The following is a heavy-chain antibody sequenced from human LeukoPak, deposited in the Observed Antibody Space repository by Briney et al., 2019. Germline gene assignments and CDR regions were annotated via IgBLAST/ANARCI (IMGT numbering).Heavy chain of an antibody. CDR2: MNPNSGNT. V-gene: IGHV1-8*02. CDR3: VRSYPRGSNWFDP. D-gene: IGHD2-15*01. Sequence: ASVKVSCKASGYTFTSYGISWVRQATGQGLEWMGWMNPNSGNTGYAQKFQGRVTMTRNTSISTAYMELSSLRSEDTAVYYCVRSYPRGSNWFDPWGQGTLVTVSS. J-gene: IGHJ5*02. CDR1: GYTFTSYG.